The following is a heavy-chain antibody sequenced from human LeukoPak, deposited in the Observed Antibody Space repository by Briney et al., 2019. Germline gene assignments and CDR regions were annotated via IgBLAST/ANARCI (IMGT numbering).Heavy chain of an antibody. Sequence: ASVKVSCKASGYTFSNYDISWVRQAPGQGLEWMGWINAYNGATNYAQRFQGRVTITWNTSISTAYMELSSLRSEDTAVYYCAREAVTTMTLSYWGQGTLVTVSS. V-gene: IGHV1-8*03. J-gene: IGHJ4*02. CDR2: INAYNGAT. D-gene: IGHD4-17*01. CDR1: GYTFSNYD. CDR3: AREAVTTMTLSY.